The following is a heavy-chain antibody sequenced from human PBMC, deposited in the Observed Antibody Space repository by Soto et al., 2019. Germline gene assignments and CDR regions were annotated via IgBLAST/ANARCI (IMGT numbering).Heavy chain of an antibody. J-gene: IGHJ4*02. D-gene: IGHD3-22*01. Sequence: GGSLRLSCAASGFTFSSYWMSWVRQAPGKGLEWVANIKQDGSEKYYVDSVKGRFIISRDNAKNSLYLQMNSLRAEDTAVYYCARDGYYESSGYYPFDYWGQGT. V-gene: IGHV3-7*01. CDR1: GFTFSSYW. CDR3: ARDGYYESSGYYPFDY. CDR2: IKQDGSEK.